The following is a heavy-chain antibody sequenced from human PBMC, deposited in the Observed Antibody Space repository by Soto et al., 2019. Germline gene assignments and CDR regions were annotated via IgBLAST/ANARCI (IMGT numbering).Heavy chain of an antibody. D-gene: IGHD1-26*01. J-gene: IGHJ3*01. CDR2: FVPILGGG. CDR1: GGTFRNYA. Sequence: ASVKVSCKASGGTFRNYAINWVRQAPGQGLEWMGGFVPILGGGINAQKFQGRVTITSDESTSTAYMELSSLKSEDTAMYYCARRIGSYSNAFDFWGQGTMVTVSS. CDR3: ARRIGSYSNAFDF. V-gene: IGHV1-69*10.